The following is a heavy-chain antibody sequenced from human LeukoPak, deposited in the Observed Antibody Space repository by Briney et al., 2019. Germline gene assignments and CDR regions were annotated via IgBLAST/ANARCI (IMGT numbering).Heavy chain of an antibody. Sequence: SETLSLTCAVYGGSFSSYYWSWIRQPSGKGLEWIGEIYHSGDTNYNPSLKSRVTISVDTSKNQFSLKLSSVTAADTAVYYCVKGMNGYDIWGQGTMVTVSS. CDR1: GGSFSSYY. J-gene: IGHJ3*02. V-gene: IGHV4-34*01. CDR3: VKGMNGYDI. CDR2: IYHSGDT.